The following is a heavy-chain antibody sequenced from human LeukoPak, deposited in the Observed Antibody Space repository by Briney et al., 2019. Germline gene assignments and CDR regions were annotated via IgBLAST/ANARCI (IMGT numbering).Heavy chain of an antibody. J-gene: IGHJ4*02. Sequence: PGGSLRLSCAASGFTFSNYAMTWVRQAPGKGLEWVSGIGSSGDHTYYADSVKGRFTISRDNSKNTLFLQMSSLRVEDTAVYYCAKDLVGSNPHDYWGQGTLVTVSS. CDR1: GFTFSNYA. CDR3: AKDLVGSNPHDY. CDR2: IGSSGDHT. V-gene: IGHV3-23*01. D-gene: IGHD1-26*01.